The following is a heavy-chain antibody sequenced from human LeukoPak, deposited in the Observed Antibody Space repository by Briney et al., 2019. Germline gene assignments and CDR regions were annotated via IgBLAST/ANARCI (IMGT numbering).Heavy chain of an antibody. V-gene: IGHV3-21*01. Sequence: GGSLRLSCAASGFTFSSYSMNWVRQAPGKGLEWVSSISSSSSYIYYADSVKGRFTISRDNAKNSLYLQMNSLRAEDTAVYYCARDTGITIFGVVMGGFDYWGQGTLVTVSS. D-gene: IGHD3-3*01. CDR1: GFTFSSYS. CDR3: ARDTGITIFGVVMGGFDY. CDR2: ISSSSSYI. J-gene: IGHJ4*02.